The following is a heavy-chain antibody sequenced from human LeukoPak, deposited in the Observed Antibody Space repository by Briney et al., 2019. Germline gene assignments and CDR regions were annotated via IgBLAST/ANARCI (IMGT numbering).Heavy chain of an antibody. J-gene: IGHJ4*02. CDR2: FDPEDGET. CDR1: GYTLTELS. D-gene: IGHD1-26*01. Sequence: ASVKVSCKVPGYTLTELSMHWVRQAPGKGLEWMGGFDPEDGETIYAQKFQGRVTMTEDTSTDTAYMELSSLRSEDTAVYYCATWNLVGATTGDYWGQGTLVTVSS. CDR3: ATWNLVGATTGDY. V-gene: IGHV1-24*01.